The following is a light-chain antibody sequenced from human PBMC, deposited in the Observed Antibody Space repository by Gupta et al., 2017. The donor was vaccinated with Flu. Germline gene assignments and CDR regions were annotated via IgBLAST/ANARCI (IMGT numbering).Light chain of an antibody. J-gene: IGLJ1*01. V-gene: IGLV1-44*01. CDR3: AAWDDSLNGYV. CDR2: TNN. Sequence: QSVLTRPPSASGPPGQRLTIPCSGSSSNIGSNPVNWYQQLPGTAPKLLIYTNNQRPSGVPDRFSGSKSGTSASLAISGLQSEDEADYYCAAWDDSLNGYVFGTGTKVTVL. CDR1: SSNIGSNP.